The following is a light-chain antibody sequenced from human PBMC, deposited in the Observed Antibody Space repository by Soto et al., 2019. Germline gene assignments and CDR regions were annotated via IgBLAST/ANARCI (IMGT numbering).Light chain of an antibody. V-gene: IGKV3-20*01. CDR2: GAS. Sequence: EIVLRQSPGTLSLSPGYRCPLSCRASQSVSSTLAWYQQKPGQPPRLLIYGASTRATGIPARFSGSGSGTDFTLTISRLEPEDFAVYYCQQYGSSLWTFGQGTKVDIK. CDR1: QSVSST. CDR3: QQYGSSLWT. J-gene: IGKJ1*01.